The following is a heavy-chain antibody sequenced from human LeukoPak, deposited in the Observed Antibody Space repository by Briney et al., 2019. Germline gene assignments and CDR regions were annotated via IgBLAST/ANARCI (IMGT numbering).Heavy chain of an antibody. CDR2: ISSSSSYI. Sequence: PGGSLRLSCAASGFTFSSYSMNWVRQAPGRGLDWVSSISSSSSYIYYADSVKGRFTISRDNAKNSLYLQMNSLRAEDTAVYYCARALGYCSGGSCYYAFDIWGQGTMVTVSS. CDR1: GFTFSSYS. D-gene: IGHD2-15*01. J-gene: IGHJ3*02. V-gene: IGHV3-21*01. CDR3: ARALGYCSGGSCYYAFDI.